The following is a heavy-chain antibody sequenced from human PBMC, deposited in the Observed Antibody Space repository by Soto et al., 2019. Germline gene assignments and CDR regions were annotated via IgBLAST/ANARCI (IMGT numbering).Heavy chain of an antibody. J-gene: IGHJ4*02. V-gene: IGHV3-74*01. Sequence: EVQLVESGGGLVQPGGSLRLSCAASGFTFSRYWMHWVRQTPGKGLVWVSRIDNTGSVTTYADAVKGRFTISRDNAKNTLYLQMNSLRAEDTAVYYCARVQTVAGPTTFDYCGQGTLVTVSS. CDR3: ARVQTVAGPTTFDY. CDR2: IDNTGSVT. CDR1: GFTFSRYW. D-gene: IGHD6-19*01.